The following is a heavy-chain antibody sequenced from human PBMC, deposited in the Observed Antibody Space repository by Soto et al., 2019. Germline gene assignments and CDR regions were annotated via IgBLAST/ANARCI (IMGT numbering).Heavy chain of an antibody. Sequence: GGSLRLSCAACGFTFSSYAMSWVRQAPGKGLEWVSAISGSGGSTYYADSVKGRFTISRDNSKNTLYLQMNSLRAEDTAVYYCAKTGNEFSDEAIRYFDWFPNFDYWGQGTLVTVSS. CDR2: ISGSGGST. D-gene: IGHD3-9*01. CDR3: AKTGNEFSDEAIRYFDWFPNFDY. J-gene: IGHJ4*02. CDR1: GFTFSSYA. V-gene: IGHV3-23*01.